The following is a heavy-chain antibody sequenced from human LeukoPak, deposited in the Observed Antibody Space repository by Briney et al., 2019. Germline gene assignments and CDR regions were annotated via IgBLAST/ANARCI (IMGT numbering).Heavy chain of an antibody. CDR2: ISYDGSNK. CDR3: AKDGYSGYDYFFDY. CDR1: GFTFSSYG. V-gene: IGHV3-30*18. D-gene: IGHD5-12*01. J-gene: IGHJ4*02. Sequence: GGSLRLSCAASGFTFSSYGMHWVRQAPGKGLEWVAVISYDGSNKYYADSVKGRFTISRDNSKNTLYLQMNSLRAEDTAVYYCAKDGYSGYDYFFDYWGQGTLVTVSS.